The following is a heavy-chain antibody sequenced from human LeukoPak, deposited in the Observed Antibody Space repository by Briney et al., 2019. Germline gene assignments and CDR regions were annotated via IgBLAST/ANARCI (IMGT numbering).Heavy chain of an antibody. Sequence: GGSLRLSCAASGFTFSSYWMNWARQAPGKGLEWVANIKQDGSEKYYVDSVKGRFTISRDNAKNSLYLQMNSLRAEDTAVYYCATASRILPLPIWGQGTMVTVSS. V-gene: IGHV3-7*01. CDR2: IKQDGSEK. J-gene: IGHJ3*02. D-gene: IGHD2-15*01. CDR3: ATASRILPLPI. CDR1: GFTFSSYW.